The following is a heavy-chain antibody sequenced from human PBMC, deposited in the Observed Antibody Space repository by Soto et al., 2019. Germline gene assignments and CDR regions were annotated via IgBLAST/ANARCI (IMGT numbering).Heavy chain of an antibody. D-gene: IGHD6-6*01. V-gene: IGHV1-69*04. J-gene: IGHJ6*03. Sequence: EASVKVSCKASGGTFSSYTISWVRQAPGQGLEWMGRIIPILGIANYAQKFQGRVTITADKSTSTAYMELSSLRSEDTAVYYCARDFASSPSLGRDYYYMDVWGKGTTVTVSS. CDR1: GGTFSSYT. CDR2: IIPILGIA. CDR3: ARDFASSPSLGRDYYYMDV.